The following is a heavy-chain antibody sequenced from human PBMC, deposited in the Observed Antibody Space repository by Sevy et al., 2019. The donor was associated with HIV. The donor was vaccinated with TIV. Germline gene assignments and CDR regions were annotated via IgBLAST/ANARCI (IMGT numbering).Heavy chain of an antibody. D-gene: IGHD2-2*01. CDR1: GGSISSGDYY. J-gene: IGHJ6*02. V-gene: IGHV4-30-4*01. CDR2: IYYSGST. Sequence: SETLSLTCTVSGGSISSGDYYWSWIRQPPGKGLEWIGYIYYSGSTYYNPSLKSRVTISVDTSKNQFSLKLSSVTAAATAVYYCARDSYCSSTSCYSYYYYGMDVWGQGTTVTVSS. CDR3: ARDSYCSSTSCYSYYYYGMDV.